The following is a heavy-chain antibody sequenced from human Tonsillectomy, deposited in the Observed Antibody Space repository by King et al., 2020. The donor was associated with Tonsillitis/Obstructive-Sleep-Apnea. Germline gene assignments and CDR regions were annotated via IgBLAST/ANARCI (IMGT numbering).Heavy chain of an antibody. Sequence: TLKESGPTLLKPTQNLTLTCTLSGLSLSTIGVGVGWIRPPPGKALEWLALLYLLFDKRYNPSLKSRLTITKDTPKNQVVLTMTNMDHVDTATYYCAHRPSANYFDYWGQGTLVTVSS. V-gene: IGHV2-5*01. CDR1: GLSLSTIGVG. CDR3: AHRPSANYFDY. CDR2: LYLLFDK. J-gene: IGHJ4*02.